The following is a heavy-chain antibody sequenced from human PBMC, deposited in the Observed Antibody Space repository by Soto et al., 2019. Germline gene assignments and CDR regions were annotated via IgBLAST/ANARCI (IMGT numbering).Heavy chain of an antibody. Sequence: QVQLQESGPGLVKPSQTLSLTCTVSGGSISSGDYYWSWIRQPPGKGLEWIGYIYYSGSTYYNPSLKSRVTISVDTSKNQFSLKLSSVTAADTAVYYCASINPEYNWNDFPYFDYWGQGTLVTVSS. CDR3: ASINPEYNWNDFPYFDY. CDR2: IYYSGST. V-gene: IGHV4-30-4*01. J-gene: IGHJ4*02. CDR1: GGSISSGDYY. D-gene: IGHD1-1*01.